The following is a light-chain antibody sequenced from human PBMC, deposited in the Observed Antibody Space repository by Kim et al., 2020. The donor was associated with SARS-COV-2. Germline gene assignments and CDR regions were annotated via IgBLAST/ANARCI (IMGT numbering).Light chain of an antibody. CDR2: EDN. J-gene: IGLJ1*01. Sequence: QSALTQPASVSGSPGQSITISCIGTSSDVGSYDLVSWYQQHPGKAPKLMIFEDNKRPSGVSNRFSASKSGNTASLTISGLQADDEAHYYCCSYARKNPYVFGTGTKVTVL. V-gene: IGLV2-23*01. CDR3: CSYARKNPYV. CDR1: SSDVGSYDL.